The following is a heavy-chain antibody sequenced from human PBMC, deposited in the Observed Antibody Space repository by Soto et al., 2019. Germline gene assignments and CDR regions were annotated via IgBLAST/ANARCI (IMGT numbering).Heavy chain of an antibody. CDR1: GGSISSYY. D-gene: IGHD1-7*01. V-gene: IGHV4-4*07. CDR2: IYTSGST. J-gene: IGHJ6*02. Sequence: SETLSLTCTVSGGSISSYYWSWIRQPAGKGLEWIGRIYTSGSTNYNPSLKSRVTMSVDTSKNQFSLKLSSVTAADTAVYYCARDLPQTGTTFYGMDVWGQGTTVTVSS. CDR3: ARDLPQTGTTFYGMDV.